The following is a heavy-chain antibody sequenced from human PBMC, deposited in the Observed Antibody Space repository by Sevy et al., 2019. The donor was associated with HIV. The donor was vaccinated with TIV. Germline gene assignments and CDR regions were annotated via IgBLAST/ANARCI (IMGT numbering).Heavy chain of an antibody. CDR3: AGVVVASVNEYYYGMDV. Sequence: SETLSLTCTVSGGSVRSGAYYWSWLRQPPGKGLESIGYIYYSGNTNYNPYLKSRSNLSVDTSKNQFPLKLNSRTAADTAGYYCAGVVVASVNEYYYGMDVWGQGTTVTVSS. J-gene: IGHJ6*02. CDR2: IYYSGNT. V-gene: IGHV4-61*08. CDR1: GGSVRSGAYY. D-gene: IGHD2-21*01.